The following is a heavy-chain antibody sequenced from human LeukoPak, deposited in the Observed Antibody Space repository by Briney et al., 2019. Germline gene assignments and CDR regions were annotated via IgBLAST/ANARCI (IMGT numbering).Heavy chain of an antibody. Sequence: GGSLRLSCATSGFTFSTYEMNWVRQAPGKGLEWVSSISSSSSYIYYADSVKGRFTISRDNAKNSLYLQMNSLRAEDTAVYYCAREGNCGGDCYSTDFDYWGQGTLVTVSS. V-gene: IGHV3-21*01. D-gene: IGHD2-21*02. J-gene: IGHJ4*02. CDR2: ISSSSSYI. CDR3: AREGNCGGDCYSTDFDY. CDR1: GFTFSTYE.